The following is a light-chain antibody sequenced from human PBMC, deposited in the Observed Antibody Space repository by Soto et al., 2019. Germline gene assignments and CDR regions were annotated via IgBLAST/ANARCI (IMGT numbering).Light chain of an antibody. CDR2: AAS. J-gene: IGKJ5*01. CDR3: QQLNNQPLIT. CDR1: QALGSY. V-gene: IGKV1-9*01. Sequence: DLQLTQSPSFLSASVGDRVTITCRASQALGSYLVWYQQKPGKAPKLLIYAASTLQSGVPSRFSGRGSGTEFTLTISSLQPEDFATYYCQQLNNQPLITFGQGTRLDI.